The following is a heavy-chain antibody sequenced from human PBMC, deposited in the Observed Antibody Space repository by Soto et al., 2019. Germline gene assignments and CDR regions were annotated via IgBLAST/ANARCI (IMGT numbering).Heavy chain of an antibody. CDR2: INHGGSA. CDR1: GGSLSGYY. V-gene: IGHV4-34*01. Sequence: VQLQQWGAGLLKTSETLSLTCAVYGGSLSGYYWSWIRQTPGKRLEWVGDINHGGSANYNPSLKSRVTFSLAPSKNQFSLKLSSVIAADTAVYYCARYSSSWSKYVQHWGXGTLVTVSS. D-gene: IGHD6-13*01. CDR3: ARYSSSWSKYVQH. J-gene: IGHJ1*01.